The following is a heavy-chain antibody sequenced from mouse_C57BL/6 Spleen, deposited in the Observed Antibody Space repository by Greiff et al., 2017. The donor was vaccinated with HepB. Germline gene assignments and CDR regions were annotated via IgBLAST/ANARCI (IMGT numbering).Heavy chain of an antibody. Sequence: EVKLVESGAELVKPGASVKLSCTASGFNIKDYYMHWVKQRTEQGLEWIGRIDPEDGETKYAPKFQGKATITADTSSNTAYLQLSSLTSEDTAVYYCASYYSNSWFAYWGQGTLVTVSA. J-gene: IGHJ3*01. CDR3: ASYYSNSWFAY. V-gene: IGHV14-2*01. D-gene: IGHD2-5*01. CDR1: GFNIKDYY. CDR2: IDPEDGET.